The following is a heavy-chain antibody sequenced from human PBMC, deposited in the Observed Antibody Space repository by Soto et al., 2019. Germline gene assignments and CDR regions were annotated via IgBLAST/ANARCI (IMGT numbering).Heavy chain of an antibody. D-gene: IGHD2-2*01. V-gene: IGHV1-18*01. CDR2: ISLYSDGT. J-gene: IGHJ5*02. Sequence: ASVKVSCKTSGYTFSNYGTTWVRQAPGQPLEWLGWISLYSDGTNYAQKFQGRVPMTTDTSTTTAYMELRSLRSDDTAVYYCARVVPGAEAWFGPWGQGTLVTVSS. CDR3: ARVVPGAEAWFGP. CDR1: GYTFSNYG.